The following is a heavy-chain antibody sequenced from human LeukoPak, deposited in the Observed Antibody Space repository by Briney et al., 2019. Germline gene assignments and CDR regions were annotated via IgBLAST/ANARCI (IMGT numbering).Heavy chain of an antibody. Sequence: GGSLRLSCVVSGFTFSTYAMSWVRQAPGKGLEWVAFISGSGRNTYYADSVKGRFTISRDNAKNSLYLQMNSLRDEDTAVYYCASSGSYRFDYWGQGTLVTVSS. CDR1: GFTFSTYA. D-gene: IGHD1-26*01. J-gene: IGHJ4*02. V-gene: IGHV3-23*01. CDR2: ISGSGRNT. CDR3: ASSGSYRFDY.